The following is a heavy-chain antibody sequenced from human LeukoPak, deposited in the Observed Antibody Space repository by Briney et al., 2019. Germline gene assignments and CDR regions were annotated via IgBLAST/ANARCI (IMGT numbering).Heavy chain of an antibody. J-gene: IGHJ5*02. V-gene: IGHV4-59*01. CDR2: IYYSGST. Sequence: SETLSLTCTVSGGSISSYYWSWIRQPPGKGLEWIGYIYYSGSTNYNPSLKSRVTISADTSKKQFSLKLRSVTAADTAVYYCARDSAYYDFWSGYFRWFDPWGQGTLVTVSS. CDR1: GGSISSYY. D-gene: IGHD3-3*01. CDR3: ARDSAYYDFWSGYFRWFDP.